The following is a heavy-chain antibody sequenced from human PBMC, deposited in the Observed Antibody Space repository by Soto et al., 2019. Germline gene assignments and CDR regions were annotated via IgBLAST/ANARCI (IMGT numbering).Heavy chain of an antibody. CDR2: IYSSGIT. CDR3: ARATMLQGFDY. J-gene: IGHJ4*02. V-gene: IGHV4-4*07. Sequence: QVQLQESGPGLVKPSETLSLTCTVSGGPISGYYWTWIRQPAGKGLEWIGRIYSSGITKYNRSLESRVAMSADTYRNQFSLNLSSVTAADKAVYFCARATMLQGFDYWGQGALVTVSS. D-gene: IGHD2-2*01. CDR1: GGPISGYY.